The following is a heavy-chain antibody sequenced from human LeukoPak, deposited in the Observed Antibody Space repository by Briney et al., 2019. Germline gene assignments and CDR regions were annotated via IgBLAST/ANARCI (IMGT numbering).Heavy chain of an antibody. CDR3: ARAGFDFWGGYSRYFDY. CDR1: GGSISSGGYY. V-gene: IGHV4-31*03. CDR2: IYYSGST. J-gene: IGHJ4*02. Sequence: SQTLSLTCTVSGGSISSGGYYWSWIRQHPGKGLEWIGYIYYSGSTYYNPSLKSRVTISVDTSKNQFSLKLSSVTAADTAVYYCARAGFDFWGGYSRYFDYWGQGTLVTVSS. D-gene: IGHD3-3*01.